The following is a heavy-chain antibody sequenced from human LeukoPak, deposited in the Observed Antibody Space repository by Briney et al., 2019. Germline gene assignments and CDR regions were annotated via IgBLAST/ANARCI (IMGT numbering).Heavy chain of an antibody. D-gene: IGHD6-13*01. CDR2: IPYDGSNK. J-gene: IGHJ6*03. Sequence: GGCLRLSCAASGFTFSSYGMHWVRQAPGKGLEWVAFIPYDGSNKYYADSVKGRFTISRDNSKNTLYLQMNSLRAEDTAVYYCAKGGSTGYSSSWYRGDYYYMDVWGKGTTVTVSS. V-gene: IGHV3-30*02. CDR3: AKGGSTGYSSSWYRGDYYYMDV. CDR1: GFTFSSYG.